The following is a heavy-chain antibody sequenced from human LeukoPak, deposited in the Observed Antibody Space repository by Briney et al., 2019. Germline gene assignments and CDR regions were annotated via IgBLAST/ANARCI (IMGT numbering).Heavy chain of an antibody. V-gene: IGHV3-7*01. CDR3: AREGASDAFDI. J-gene: IGHJ3*02. Sequence: GGSLRLSCAASGFTFSSYWMTWIRQAPGKGLEWVANIKQDGSEKYYVDSVKGRFTISRDNAKNSLFLQMNSLRAEDTAVYYCAREGASDAFDIWGQGTMVTVSS. CDR2: IKQDGSEK. CDR1: GFTFSSYW.